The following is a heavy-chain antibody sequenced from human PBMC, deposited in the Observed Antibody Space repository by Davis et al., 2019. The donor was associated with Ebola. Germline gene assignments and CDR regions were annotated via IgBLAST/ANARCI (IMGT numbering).Heavy chain of an antibody. D-gene: IGHD3-10*01. CDR2: TGGDGGYT. V-gene: IGHV3-23*01. J-gene: IGHJ4*02. CDR3: AKDSKWSIASWFRGVISLDD. Sequence: PGGSLRLSCAASGFTLSTYAMTWVRQAPGKGLEMVPLTGGDGGYTYYADSVKGRYTISRDNSKNTLYLQMNSLRAEDTAVYYCAKDSKWSIASWFRGVISLDDWGQGTLVTVSS. CDR1: GFTLSTYA.